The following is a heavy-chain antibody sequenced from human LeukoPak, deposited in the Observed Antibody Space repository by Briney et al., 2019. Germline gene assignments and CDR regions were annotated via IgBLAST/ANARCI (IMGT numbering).Heavy chain of an antibody. V-gene: IGHV3-30*02. Sequence: GGSLRLSCAASGFTFSSYGMHWVRQAPGKGLEWVAFIRYDGSNKYYADSVKGRFTISRDNSKNTLYLQMNSLRAEDTAVYYCAREWPYDSSGYYSPYFDYWGQGTLVTVSS. CDR2: IRYDGSNK. CDR3: AREWPYDSSGYYSPYFDY. CDR1: GFTFSSYG. D-gene: IGHD3-22*01. J-gene: IGHJ4*02.